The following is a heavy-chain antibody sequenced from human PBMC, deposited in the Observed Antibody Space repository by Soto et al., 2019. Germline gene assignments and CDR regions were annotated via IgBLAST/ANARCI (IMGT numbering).Heavy chain of an antibody. V-gene: IGHV4-39*01. CDR3: ARLNDFWSGYWNGMDV. J-gene: IGHJ6*02. CDR1: VGSISSSSYY. D-gene: IGHD3-3*01. CDR2: IYYSGST. Sequence: QLQLQEPGPGLVKPSETLSLSCTVSVGSISSSSYYWGWIREPPGRGVEWIGRIYYSGSTSYNPSIKSRNAISVATSNTQFSQELTSVTAADTAVYYCARLNDFWSGYWNGMDVWGQGTTVTVSS.